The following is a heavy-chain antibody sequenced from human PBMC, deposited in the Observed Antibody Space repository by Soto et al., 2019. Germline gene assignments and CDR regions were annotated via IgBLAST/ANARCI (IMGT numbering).Heavy chain of an antibody. Sequence: PGGSLRLSXAASGFTFSSYSMNWVRQAPGKGLEWVSSISSSSSYIYYADSVKGRFTISRDNAKNSLYLQMNSLRAEDTAVYYCAGDYDFWSGYSETHISSADYWGQGTLVTVSS. CDR3: AGDYDFWSGYSETHISSADY. CDR1: GFTFSSYS. V-gene: IGHV3-21*01. D-gene: IGHD3-3*01. J-gene: IGHJ4*02. CDR2: ISSSSSYI.